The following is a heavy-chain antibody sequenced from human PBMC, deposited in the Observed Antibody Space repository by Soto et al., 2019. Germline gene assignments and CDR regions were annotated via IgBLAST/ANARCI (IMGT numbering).Heavy chain of an antibody. CDR3: ARETYSSSPYYYYGMDV. D-gene: IGHD6-13*01. Sequence: PSETLSLTCTVSGGSMSSYYWSWIRQPAGKGLEWIGRIYTSGSTNYNPSLKSRVTMSVDTSKNQFSLKLSSVTAADTAVYYCARETYSSSPYYYYGMDVWGQGTTVTVSS. J-gene: IGHJ6*02. V-gene: IGHV4-4*07. CDR2: IYTSGST. CDR1: GGSMSSYY.